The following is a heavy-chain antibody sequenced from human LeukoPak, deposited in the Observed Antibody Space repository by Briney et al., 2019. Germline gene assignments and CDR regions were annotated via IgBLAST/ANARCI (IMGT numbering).Heavy chain of an antibody. J-gene: IGHJ4*02. V-gene: IGHV3-7*01. D-gene: IGHD3-3*01. CDR3: ASFWSGYRKGLY. CDR2: IKQDGSEK. Sequence: PGGSLRLSCAASGFTVSSNYMSWVRQAPGKGLEWVANIKQDGSEKYYVDSVKGRFTISRDNTKNSLYLQMNSLRAEDTAVYYCASFWSGYRKGLYWGQGTLVTVSS. CDR1: GFTVSSNY.